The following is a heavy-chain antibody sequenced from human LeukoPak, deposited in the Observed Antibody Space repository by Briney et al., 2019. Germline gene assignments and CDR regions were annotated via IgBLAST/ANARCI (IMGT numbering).Heavy chain of an antibody. CDR3: AKDISAGMAGYSSGWGPAY. CDR1: GFTFSSYA. CDR2: IKQDGSEK. D-gene: IGHD6-19*01. J-gene: IGHJ4*02. V-gene: IGHV3-7*03. Sequence: GGSLRLSCAASGFTFSSYAMHWVRQAPGKGLEWVANIKQDGSEKYYVDSVKGRFTISRDNAKNSLYLQMNSLRAEDTALYYCAKDISAGMAGYSSGWGPAYWGQGTLVTVSS.